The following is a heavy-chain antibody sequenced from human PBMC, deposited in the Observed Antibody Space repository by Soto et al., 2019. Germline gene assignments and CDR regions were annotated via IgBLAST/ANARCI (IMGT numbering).Heavy chain of an antibody. Sequence: ASVKVSCKASGYTFTDYYVHWVRQAPGRGLEWMGWIHSKSGGTNYAQKFQGRVTMTRDTSISTAYMELSRLTYDDTAVYYCARGGITVFGVIDYWGQGTPVTVSS. J-gene: IGHJ4*02. CDR1: GYTFTDYY. CDR3: ARGGITVFGVIDY. CDR2: IHSKSGGT. V-gene: IGHV1-2*02. D-gene: IGHD3-3*01.